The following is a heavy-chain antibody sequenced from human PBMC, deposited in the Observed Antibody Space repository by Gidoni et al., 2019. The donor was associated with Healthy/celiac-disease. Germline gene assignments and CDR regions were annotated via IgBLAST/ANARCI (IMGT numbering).Heavy chain of an antibody. J-gene: IGHJ4*02. D-gene: IGHD2-2*01. CDR1: GFTFSSHA. V-gene: IGHV3-30-3*01. Sequence: QVQLVESGGGVVQPGRSLRLPCAASGFTFSSHAMHWVRQAPGKGLEWVAVISYDGSNKDYADSVKGRFTISRDNSKNTLYLQMNSLRAEDTAVYYCARASVVVVPAAPVAYFDYWGQGTLVTVSS. CDR3: ARASVVVVPAAPVAYFDY. CDR2: ISYDGSNK.